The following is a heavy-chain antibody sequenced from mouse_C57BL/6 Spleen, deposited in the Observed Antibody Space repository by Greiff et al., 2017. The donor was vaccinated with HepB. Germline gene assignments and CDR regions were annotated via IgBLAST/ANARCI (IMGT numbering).Heavy chain of an antibody. J-gene: IGHJ4*01. V-gene: IGHV5-17*01. CDR1: GFTFSDYG. CDR3: ANDDGYYYAMDY. D-gene: IGHD2-3*01. CDR2: ISSGSSTI. Sequence: VQLKESGGGLVKPGGSLKLSCAASGFTFSDYGMHWVRQAPEKGLEWVAYISSGSSTIYYADTVKGRFTISRDNAKNTLFLQMTSLRSEDTAMYYCANDDGYYYAMDYWGQGTSVTVSS.